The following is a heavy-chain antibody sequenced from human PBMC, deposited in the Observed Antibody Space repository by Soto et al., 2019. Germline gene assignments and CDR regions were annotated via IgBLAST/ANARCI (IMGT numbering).Heavy chain of an antibody. V-gene: IGHV2-5*02. Sequence: QITLKESGPTLLKPTQPLTLTCTVSGFSLSTSGVAVGWIRQPPGKALEWLALIYWDDDKRYSPSLKSRLTITKDTSKNQVVLTMTNLDPVDTATYYCAHRRGLLSTGQGWYFDLWGRGTLVTVSS. CDR2: IYWDDDK. CDR3: AHRRGLLSTGQGWYFDL. J-gene: IGHJ2*01. CDR1: GFSLSTSGVA. D-gene: IGHD4-4*01.